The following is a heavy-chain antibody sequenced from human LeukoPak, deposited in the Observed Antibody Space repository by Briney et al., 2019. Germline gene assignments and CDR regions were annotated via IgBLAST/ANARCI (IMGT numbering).Heavy chain of an antibody. V-gene: IGHV1-18*01. Sequence: ASVKVSCKASGYTFTRYGISWVRQAPGQGLEWMGWISAYNGNTNYAQKLQARVTMTTDTSTSTAYMELRSLRSDDTAVYYCARDRAGGIAVAGTPVGYWGQGTLVTVSS. D-gene: IGHD6-19*01. CDR3: ARDRAGGIAVAGTPVGY. J-gene: IGHJ4*02. CDR2: ISAYNGNT. CDR1: GYTFTRYG.